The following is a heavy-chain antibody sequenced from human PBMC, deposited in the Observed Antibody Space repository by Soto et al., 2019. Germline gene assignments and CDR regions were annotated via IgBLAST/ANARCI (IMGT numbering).Heavy chain of an antibody. CDR3: AKTFGSNWLLDY. V-gene: IGHV3-23*01. D-gene: IGHD1-1*01. J-gene: IGHJ4*02. CDR2: MSGSGGSI. CDR1: GFTFSDYA. Sequence: EVQLLESGGGLVQPGGSLRLSCAGSGFTFSDYAISWVRQAPGKGLEWVSAMSGSGGSIYYADFVKGRFPISRDNSKNTVYLQMSSLRGEDTAIYYCAKTFGSNWLLDYWGRGTLVTVSS.